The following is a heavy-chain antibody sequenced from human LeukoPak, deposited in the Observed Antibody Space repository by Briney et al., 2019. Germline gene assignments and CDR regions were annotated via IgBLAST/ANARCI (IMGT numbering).Heavy chain of an antibody. CDR1: GGSISSGSYY. Sequence: PSXTLSLTCTVSGGSISSGSYYWSWIRQPAGKGLEWIGRIYTSGSTNYNPSLKSRVTITVNTAKNQFSLKLSSVTAADTAVYYCAREYGAFPTFDYWGQGTLVTVSS. CDR2: IYTSGST. V-gene: IGHV4-61*02. D-gene: IGHD4-17*01. J-gene: IGHJ4*02. CDR3: AREYGAFPTFDY.